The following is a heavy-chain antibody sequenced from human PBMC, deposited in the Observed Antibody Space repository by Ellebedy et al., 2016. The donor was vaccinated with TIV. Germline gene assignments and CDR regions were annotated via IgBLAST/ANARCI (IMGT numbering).Heavy chain of an antibody. V-gene: IGHV3-7*03. CDR3: AGRAYNWNDGSLFDY. J-gene: IGHJ4*02. Sequence: GGSLRLSCAASGFTFSSYWMSWVRQAPGKGLEWVANIKQDGSEKYYVDSVKGRFTISRDNAKNSLYLQMNSLRAEDTAVYYCAGRAYNWNDGSLFDYWGQGILVTVSS. CDR2: IKQDGSEK. D-gene: IGHD1-1*01. CDR1: GFTFSSYW.